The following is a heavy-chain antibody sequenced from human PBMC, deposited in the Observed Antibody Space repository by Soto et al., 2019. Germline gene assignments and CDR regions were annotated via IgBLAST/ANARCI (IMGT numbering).Heavy chain of an antibody. CDR3: ARDRQPDGIWTFDF. Sequence: GGSLRLSCSASGFAFSHYTMGCVRMTPGKGLEWVSTIFSRFFTGSHNPAYADSVTGRFTISRDNSQNMLFLQMNSLGVEDAAVYYCARDRQPDGIWTFDFWGRGAQVTVSS. J-gene: IGHJ4*02. V-gene: IGHV3-23*04. D-gene: IGHD1-1*01. CDR1: GFAFSHYT. CDR2: IFSRFFTGSHNP.